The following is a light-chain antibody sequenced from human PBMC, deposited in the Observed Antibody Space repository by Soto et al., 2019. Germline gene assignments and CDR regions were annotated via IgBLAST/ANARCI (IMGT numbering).Light chain of an antibody. CDR1: ERIYSAY. J-gene: IGKJ5*01. CDR3: QQYGSSPLIS. V-gene: IGKV3-20*01. CDR2: GTS. Sequence: EVVLTQSPGTLSLSRGERATLSCRASERIYSAYLGWYQQKPGQAPRLLIYGTSSRATGIPDRFSGSGSGRDFTLTISGLEPEDFAVYYCQQYGSSPLISFGQGTRLEIK.